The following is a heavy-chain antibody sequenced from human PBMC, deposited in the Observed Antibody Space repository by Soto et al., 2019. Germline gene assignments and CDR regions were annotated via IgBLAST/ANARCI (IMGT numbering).Heavy chain of an antibody. CDR1: GFTFSSYW. D-gene: IGHD1-26*01. CDR3: ARDGPYIELPHDY. J-gene: IGHJ4*02. Sequence: PGGSLRLSCAASGFTFSSYWMSWVRQAPGKGLEWVANIKQDGSEKYYVDSVKGRFTISRDNAKNSLYLQMNSLRAEDTAVYYCARDGPYIELPHDYWGQGTLVTVSS. V-gene: IGHV3-7*05. CDR2: IKQDGSEK.